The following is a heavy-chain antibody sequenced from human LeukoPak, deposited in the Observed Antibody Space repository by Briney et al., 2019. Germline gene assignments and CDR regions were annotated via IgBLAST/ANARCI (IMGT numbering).Heavy chain of an antibody. J-gene: IGHJ4*02. CDR2: ISYDGSNK. CDR3: ASGRMSYFDY. D-gene: IGHD1-26*01. Sequence: PGGSLRLSCAASGFTFSSNVVRWVRQAPGKGLEWVAVISYDGSNKYYADSVKGRFTISRDNSKNTLYLQMSSLRAEDTAVYYCASGRMSYFDYWGQGTLVTVSS. CDR1: GFTFSSNV. V-gene: IGHV3-30*04.